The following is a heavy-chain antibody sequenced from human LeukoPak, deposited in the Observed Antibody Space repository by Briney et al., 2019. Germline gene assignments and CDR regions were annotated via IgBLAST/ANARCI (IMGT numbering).Heavy chain of an antibody. Sequence: GGSLRLSCAASGFTFSTYSMNWVRQAPGQGLEWVSYISSSTTYIYYADSVKGRFTISRDNAKNSLYLQMNSLRAEDTSDYYCARDRGYCSGGSCYSNAFDIWGQGTMVTVSS. CDR1: GFTFSTYS. D-gene: IGHD2-15*01. V-gene: IGHV3-21*01. CDR3: ARDRGYCSGGSCYSNAFDI. J-gene: IGHJ3*02. CDR2: ISSSTTYI.